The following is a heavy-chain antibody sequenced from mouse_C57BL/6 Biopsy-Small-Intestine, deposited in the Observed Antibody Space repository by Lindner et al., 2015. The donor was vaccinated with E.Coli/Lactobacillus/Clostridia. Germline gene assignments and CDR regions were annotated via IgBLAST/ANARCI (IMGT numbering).Heavy chain of an antibody. D-gene: IGHD2-2*01. CDR1: GYTFTSYG. Sequence: VQLQESGPELVKPGASVKLSCKASGYTFTSYGISWMKQRTGQDLEWIGEIYPRSGNTYYNEKFKGKAALTADKSSSTAYMELRSLTSEDSAVYFCARDYYGYDGDYWGQGTTLTVSS. V-gene: IGHV1-81*01. J-gene: IGHJ2*01. CDR2: IYPRSGNT. CDR3: ARDYYGYDGDY.